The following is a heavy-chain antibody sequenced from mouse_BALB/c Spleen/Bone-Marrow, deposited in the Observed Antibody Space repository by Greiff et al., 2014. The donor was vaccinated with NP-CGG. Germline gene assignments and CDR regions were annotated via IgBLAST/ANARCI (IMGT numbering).Heavy chain of an antibody. CDR3: TRDRGGTTTVVATPFDY. CDR1: GFTFSSYT. J-gene: IGHJ2*01. CDR2: ISSGGSYT. V-gene: IGHV5-6-4*01. D-gene: IGHD1-1*01. Sequence: VQLKESGGGLVKPGGSLKLSCAASGFTFSSYTMSWVRQTQEKRLEWVATISSGGSYTYYPDSVKGRFTIARDNAKNTLYLQMSSLKSEDTAMYYCTRDRGGTTTVVATPFDYWGQGTTLTVSS.